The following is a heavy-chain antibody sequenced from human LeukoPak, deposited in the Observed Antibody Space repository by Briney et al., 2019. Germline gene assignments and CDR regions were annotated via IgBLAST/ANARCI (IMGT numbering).Heavy chain of an antibody. D-gene: IGHD3-16*01. V-gene: IGHV1-8*01. CDR1: GYTFTSYD. CDR3: ARLHWESGGIYFYYYMDV. CDR2: MNPNNGNT. J-gene: IGHJ6*03. Sequence: GVSVKASCKASGYTFTSYDINWVRQAPGQGLEWMASMNPNNGNTAYARKFQGRVTMTRDTSIGTAYLELSALRSEDTAVYYCARLHWESGGIYFYYYMDVWGKGTTVTVSS.